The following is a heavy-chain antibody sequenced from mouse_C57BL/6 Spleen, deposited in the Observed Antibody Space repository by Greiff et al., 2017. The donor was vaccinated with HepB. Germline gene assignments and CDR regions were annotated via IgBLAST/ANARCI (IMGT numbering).Heavy chain of an antibody. J-gene: IGHJ3*01. Sequence: EVKLMESGGGLVQPGGSLSLSCAASGFTFTDYYMSWVRQPPGKALEWLGFIRNKANGYTTEYSASVKGRFTISRDNSQSILYLQMNALRAEDSATYYCARSLLYYGPTGFAYWGQGTLVTVSA. CDR2: IRNKANGYTT. CDR1: GFTFTDYY. V-gene: IGHV7-3*01. D-gene: IGHD2-1*01. CDR3: ARSLLYYGPTGFAY.